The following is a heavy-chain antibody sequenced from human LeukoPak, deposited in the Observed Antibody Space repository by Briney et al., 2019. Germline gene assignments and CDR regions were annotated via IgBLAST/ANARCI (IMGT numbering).Heavy chain of an antibody. V-gene: IGHV4-34*01. CDR2: INHSGST. Sequence: SETLSLTCTVSGGSISSYYWSWIRQPPGKGLEWIGEINHSGSTDYNPSLKSRVTISVDTSKNQFSLKLSSVTAADTAVYYCARHGEDIVLMVYRDFDYWGQGTLVTVSS. CDR1: GGSISSYY. D-gene: IGHD2-8*01. J-gene: IGHJ4*02. CDR3: ARHGEDIVLMVYRDFDY.